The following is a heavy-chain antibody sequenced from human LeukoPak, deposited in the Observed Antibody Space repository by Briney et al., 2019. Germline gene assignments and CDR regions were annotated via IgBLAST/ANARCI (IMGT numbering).Heavy chain of an antibody. V-gene: IGHV3-21*01. D-gene: IGHD3-22*01. J-gene: IGHJ6*02. CDR1: GFTFSSYS. Sequence: GGSLRLSCAASGFTFSSYSMNWVRQAPGKGLEWVSSISSSSYIYYADSVKGRFTISRDNAKNSLYLQMNSLRAEDTAVYYCARVSVGDSSGYYAYYYYGMDVWGQGTTVTVSS. CDR3: ARVSVGDSSGYYAYYYYGMDV. CDR2: ISSSSYI.